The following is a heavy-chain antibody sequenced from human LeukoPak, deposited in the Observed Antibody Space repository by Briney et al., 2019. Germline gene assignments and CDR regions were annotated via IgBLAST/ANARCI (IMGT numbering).Heavy chain of an antibody. J-gene: IGHJ3*02. CDR3: ARDLGWGDAFAI. Sequence: SETLSLTCTVSNGSISSYYWSWIRQPPGEGLEWIGSIYYNGSTNYNASLKSRITISVDMSKKQVSLRLNSVTAADTAVYYCARDLGWGDAFAIWGQGTVVSVSS. CDR2: IYYNGST. V-gene: IGHV4-59*01. CDR1: NGSISSYY. D-gene: IGHD3-16*01.